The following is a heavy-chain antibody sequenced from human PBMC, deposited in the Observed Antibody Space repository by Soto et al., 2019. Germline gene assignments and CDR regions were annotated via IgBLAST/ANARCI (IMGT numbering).Heavy chain of an antibody. J-gene: IGHJ4*02. V-gene: IGHV4-59*08. CDR3: ARHMIVVAGTGVFDS. CDR1: GGSISGYF. CDR2: IYDSGST. D-gene: IGHD6-19*01. Sequence: SETLSLTCTVSGGSISGYFWSWIRQPPGKGLEWIGYIYDSGSTNCNPSLKSRVTISVDTSKKQFSLELSSVTAADTAVYYCARHMIVVAGTGVFDSWGQGALVPVSP.